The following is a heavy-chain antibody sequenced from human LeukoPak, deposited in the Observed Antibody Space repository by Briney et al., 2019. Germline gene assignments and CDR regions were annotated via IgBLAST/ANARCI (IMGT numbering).Heavy chain of an antibody. CDR1: GYTFTGYY. V-gene: IGHV1-2*02. CDR2: INPSSGGT. J-gene: IGHJ6*03. CDR3: VTSCPGCYYMDV. Sequence: GASVKVSCKASGYTFTGYYMHWVRQAPGQGLEWMGWINPSSGGTNYAQKFQGRVTMTRDTSISTAYMELSRLRSDDTAVYYCVTSCPGCYYMDVWGKGTTVTISS. D-gene: IGHD6-19*01.